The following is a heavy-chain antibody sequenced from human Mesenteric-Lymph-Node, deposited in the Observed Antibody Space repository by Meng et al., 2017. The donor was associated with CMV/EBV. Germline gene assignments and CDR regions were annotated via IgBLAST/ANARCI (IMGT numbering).Heavy chain of an antibody. D-gene: IGHD3-10*01. CDR2: INPNGGST. Sequence: KASGSTFISSYIHWVRQAPGQGPEWMGIINPNGGSTSYAQKFQGRVTMTRDTSTSTVYMELSSLRSEDTAVYYCARVGSMVRGVIFDYWGRGTLVTVSS. CDR1: GSTFISSY. J-gene: IGHJ4*02. CDR3: ARVGSMVRGVIFDY. V-gene: IGHV1-46*01.